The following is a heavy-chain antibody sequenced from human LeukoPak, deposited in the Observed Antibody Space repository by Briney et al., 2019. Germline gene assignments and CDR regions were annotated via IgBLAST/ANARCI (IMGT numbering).Heavy chain of an antibody. CDR1: GFTFDDYV. CDR2: ISWNSGSI. J-gene: IGHJ4*02. Sequence: GGSLRLSCAASGFTFDDYVMHWVRPAPGKGLEWVSGISWNSGSIGYADSVKGRFTISRDNAKNSLYLQMNSLRAEDTALYYCAKDRAGYSSSWYPKKGFGYWGQGTLVTVSS. D-gene: IGHD6-13*01. CDR3: AKDRAGYSSSWYPKKGFGY. V-gene: IGHV3-9*01.